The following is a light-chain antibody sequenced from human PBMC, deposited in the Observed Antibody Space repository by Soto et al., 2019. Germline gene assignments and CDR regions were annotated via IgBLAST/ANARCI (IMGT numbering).Light chain of an antibody. V-gene: IGKV3-11*01. CDR3: QHRSTWPPA. J-gene: IGKJ5*01. CDR1: QSVGIY. Sequence: EIVLTQSPATLSLSPGERATLSCRASQSVGIYLGWYQQRPGQAPRLLIYDASNRAAGIPGRFSGSGSGTDFSLTINRIEPEDFAVYYCQHRSTWPPAFGQGPRLAIK. CDR2: DAS.